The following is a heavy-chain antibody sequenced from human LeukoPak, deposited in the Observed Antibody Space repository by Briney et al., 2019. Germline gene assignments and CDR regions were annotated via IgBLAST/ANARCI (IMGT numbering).Heavy chain of an antibody. D-gene: IGHD3-10*02. CDR3: TTDEYYVRAFDI. CDR2: IKSKTDGGTT. CDR1: EFTFSNAW. J-gene: IGHJ3*02. Sequence: PGGSLRLSCAASEFTFSNAWMSWVRQAPGKGLEWVGRIKSKTDGGTTDYAAPVKGRFTISRDDSKNTLYLQMNSLKTEDTAVYYCTTDEYYVRAFDIWGQGTMVTVSS. V-gene: IGHV3-15*01.